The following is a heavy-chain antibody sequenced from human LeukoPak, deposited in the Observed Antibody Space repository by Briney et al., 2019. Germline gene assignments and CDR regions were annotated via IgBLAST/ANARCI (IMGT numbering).Heavy chain of an antibody. CDR2: ISISGTTI. CDR1: GFTFSDYY. J-gene: IGHJ3*02. CDR3: ARDRPLVVVVPAAIAGGNDAFDI. V-gene: IGHV3-11*04. Sequence: GGSLRLSCAASGFTFSDYYMNWIRQAPGKGLEWVSYISISGTTIYYADSAKGRFTISRDNAKNSLYLQMNSLRAEDTAVYYCARDRPLVVVVPAAIAGGNDAFDIWGQGTMVTVSS. D-gene: IGHD2-2*02.